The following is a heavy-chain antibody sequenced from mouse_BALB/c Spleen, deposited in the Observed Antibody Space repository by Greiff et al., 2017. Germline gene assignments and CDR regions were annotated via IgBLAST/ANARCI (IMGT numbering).Heavy chain of an antibody. CDR3: ARTSRTVVENFDV. CDR2: ISCYNGAT. Sequence: LVKTGASVKISCKASGYSFTGYYMHWVKQSHGKSLEWIGYISCYNGATSYNQKFKGKATFTVDTSSSTAFMQFNSLTSEDSAVYYCARTSRTVVENFDVWGAGTTVTVSS. D-gene: IGHD1-1*01. J-gene: IGHJ1*01. V-gene: IGHV1S34*01. CDR1: GYSFTGYY.